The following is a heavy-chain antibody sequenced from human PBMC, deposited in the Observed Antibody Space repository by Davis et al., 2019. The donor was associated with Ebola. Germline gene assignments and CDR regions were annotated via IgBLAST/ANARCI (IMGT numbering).Heavy chain of an antibody. V-gene: IGHV1-24*01. Sequence: ASVQVSCKVSGYTLTEFSMHWVRQAPGKGLEWMGGFDPEDGDTIYAQKFQGRVTMTEDTSTDTAYMELSSLRSEDTAVYYCATDSGTNYYFDYWGQGTLVTVSS. CDR2: FDPEDGDT. J-gene: IGHJ4*02. D-gene: IGHD1-26*01. CDR1: GYTLTEFS. CDR3: ATDSGTNYYFDY.